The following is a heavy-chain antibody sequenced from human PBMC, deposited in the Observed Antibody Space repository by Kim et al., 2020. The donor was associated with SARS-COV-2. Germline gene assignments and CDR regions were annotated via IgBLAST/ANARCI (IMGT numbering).Heavy chain of an antibody. CDR3: ATWIPVPTGRVPY. J-gene: IGHJ4*02. Sequence: ASVKVSCKASGYTFSDYHIHWVRQAPGQGLEWMAWINCKTGVTEYAQMFQGRITVTRDTSISTAYMDVSGLMSDDTAVYYCATWIPVPTGRVPYWGQGTLVTVYS. CDR1: GYTFSDYH. CDR2: INCKTGVT. D-gene: IGHD2-2*03. V-gene: IGHV1-2*02.